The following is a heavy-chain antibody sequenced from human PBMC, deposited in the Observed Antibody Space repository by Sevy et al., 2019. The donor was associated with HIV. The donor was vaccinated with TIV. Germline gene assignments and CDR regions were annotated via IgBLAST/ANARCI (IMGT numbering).Heavy chain of an antibody. CDR1: GGSISSSSYY. CDR2: IYYSGST. CDR3: ARQNIVVVVAATYNWFDP. J-gene: IGHJ5*02. Sequence: SETLSLTCTVSGGSISSSSYYWGWIRQPPGKGLEWIGSIYYSGSTYYNPSLKSRVTISVDTFKNQFSLKLSSVTAADTAVYYCARQNIVVVVAATYNWFDPWGQGTLVTVSS. V-gene: IGHV4-39*01. D-gene: IGHD2-15*01.